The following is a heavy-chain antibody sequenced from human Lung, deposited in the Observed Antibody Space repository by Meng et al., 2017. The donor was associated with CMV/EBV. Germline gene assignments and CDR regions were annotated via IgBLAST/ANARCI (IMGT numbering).Heavy chain of an antibody. CDR1: GFTFGGSA. CDR3: SISETGNPRRDF. D-gene: IGHD1-1*01. V-gene: IGHV3-73*01. Sequence: AGSLTLXCAASGFTFGGSAIHWVRQASGKGLEWVGRIRSKANSYATTYVASVKGRFTISRDDSRNTAYLLMNSLKTEDTAVYYCSISETGNPRRDFWRPGTVVSVSS. CDR2: IRSKANSYAT. J-gene: IGHJ4*02.